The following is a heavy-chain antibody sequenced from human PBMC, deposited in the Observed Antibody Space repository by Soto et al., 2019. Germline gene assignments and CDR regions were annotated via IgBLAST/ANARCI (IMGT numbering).Heavy chain of an antibody. Sequence: GGSLRLSCAASGFNFRSYGMHWVRQAPGKGLEWVAVIWYDGSNKYYADSVKGRFTISRDNSKDTLYLQMNSLRAEDTAVYYCARTYCSITSCYDGVPYYYYYYGMDVWGQGTTVTVSS. CDR2: IWYDGSNK. V-gene: IGHV3-33*01. CDR1: GFNFRSYG. CDR3: ARTYCSITSCYDGVPYYYYYYGMDV. D-gene: IGHD2-2*01. J-gene: IGHJ6*02.